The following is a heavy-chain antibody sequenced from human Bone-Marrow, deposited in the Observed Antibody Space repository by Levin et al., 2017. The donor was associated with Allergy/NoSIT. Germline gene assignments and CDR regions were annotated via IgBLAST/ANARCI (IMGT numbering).Heavy chain of an antibody. V-gene: IGHV3-21*01. Sequence: LSLTCAASGFDFIAYDMHWFRLAPGERLEWVASISSKGTDKSYAGSVRGRFSVFRDNDQNSLSLQMGSLSVEDTAVYFCARVEVDCGGGGCYSFDVWGQGTTVTVSS. CDR1: GFDFIAYD. D-gene: IGHD2-15*01. CDR2: ISSKGTDK. J-gene: IGHJ3*01. CDR3: ARVEVDCGGGGCYSFDV.